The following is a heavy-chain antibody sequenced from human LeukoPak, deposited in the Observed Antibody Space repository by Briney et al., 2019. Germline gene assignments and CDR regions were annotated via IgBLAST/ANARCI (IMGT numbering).Heavy chain of an antibody. V-gene: IGHV3-53*01. Sequence: GSLRLPCSAPGFSGSKDHMSWVRPAPGKGLEWVSVIYSDGSTYYADTVKGRFTISRDNSKNTVDLLLNSLRAEDTAVYYCARVWELSYDYWGQGTLVTVSS. CDR1: GFSGSKDH. CDR2: IYSDGST. D-gene: IGHD3-16*02. CDR3: ARVWELSYDY. J-gene: IGHJ4*02.